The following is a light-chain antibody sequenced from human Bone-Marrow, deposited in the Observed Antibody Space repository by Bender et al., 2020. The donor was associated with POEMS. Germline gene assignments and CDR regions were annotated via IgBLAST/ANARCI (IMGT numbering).Light chain of an antibody. J-gene: IGLJ1*01. CDR2: DVT. V-gene: IGLV2-11*01. CDR3: SSYTGSDSVV. Sequence: QSALAQPRSVSESPGHSVTISCTGTSSDIGNYNSVSWYQQHPGRAPKLIIYDVTKRPSGVPDRFSGSKSGNTASLSISGLQADDESDYFCSSYTGSDSVVFGTGTRVTV. CDR1: SSDIGNYNS.